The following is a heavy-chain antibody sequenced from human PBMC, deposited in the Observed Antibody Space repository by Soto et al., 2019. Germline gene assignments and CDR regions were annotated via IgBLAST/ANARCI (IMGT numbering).Heavy chain of an antibody. D-gene: IGHD1-26*01. J-gene: IGHJ5*02. Sequence: SETLSLTCTVSGGSITSSSYYWGWIRQPPGKGLEWIGSIYYSGSTYYNPSLKSRVTISVDTSKNQFSLKLSSVAAADTAVYYCATQEVGGTYVYTFDPWGQGTLVTVSS. V-gene: IGHV4-39*01. CDR3: ATQEVGGTYVYTFDP. CDR2: IYYSGST. CDR1: GGSITSSSYY.